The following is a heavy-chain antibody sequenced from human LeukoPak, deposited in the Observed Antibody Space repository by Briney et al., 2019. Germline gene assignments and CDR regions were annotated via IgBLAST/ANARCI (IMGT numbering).Heavy chain of an antibody. Sequence: PSETLSLTCTVSGNSISSGDNYWSWIRQPAGKGLEWIGRIYSSGSTNYNPSLRSRVTMSVDTSKKQFSLKLSSVTAADTAVYYCARDTTPPPPYYFYYYMDVWGKGTTVTISS. D-gene: IGHD1-1*01. V-gene: IGHV4-61*02. CDR2: IYSSGST. CDR1: GNSISSGDNY. J-gene: IGHJ6*03. CDR3: ARDTTPPPPYYFYYYMDV.